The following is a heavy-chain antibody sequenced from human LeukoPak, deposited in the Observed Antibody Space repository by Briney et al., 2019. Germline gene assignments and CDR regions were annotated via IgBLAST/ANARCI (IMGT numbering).Heavy chain of an antibody. CDR3: ARDAGNSGYDLLDY. D-gene: IGHD5-12*01. Sequence: GGSLRLSCAASGFTFSIYWMTWVRQAPGKGLEWLANIKQDGSEKNYVDSVKGRFTISRDNAENSLYLQMDSLRAEDTAVYYCARDAGNSGYDLLDYWGQGTLVTVS. CDR2: IKQDGSEK. V-gene: IGHV3-7*01. CDR1: GFTFSIYW. J-gene: IGHJ4*02.